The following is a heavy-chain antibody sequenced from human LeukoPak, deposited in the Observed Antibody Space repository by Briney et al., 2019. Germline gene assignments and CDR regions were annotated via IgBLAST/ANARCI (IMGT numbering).Heavy chain of an antibody. CDR3: AKWATYYYDRSGYYRGGDDY. Sequence: GGSLRLSCAASGFTFDSYAMNWVRQAPGKGLEWLSHISTGSSVIYYADSVKGRFTISRDNARKSLYLQMNSLRDEDTAVYYCAKWATYYYDRSGYYRGGDDYWGQGTLVTVSA. CDR1: GFTFDSYA. J-gene: IGHJ4*02. D-gene: IGHD3-22*01. V-gene: IGHV3-48*02. CDR2: ISTGSSVI.